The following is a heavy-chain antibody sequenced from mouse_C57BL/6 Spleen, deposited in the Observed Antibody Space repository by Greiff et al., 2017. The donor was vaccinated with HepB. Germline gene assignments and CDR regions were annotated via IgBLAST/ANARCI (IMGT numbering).Heavy chain of an antibody. CDR2: ISSGGST. Sequence: VKLMESGPGLVQPSQSLSITCTVSGFSLTSYGVHWVRQSPGKGLEWLGVISSGGSTDYNAAFISRLSISKDNSKSQVFFKMNSLQADDTAIYYCASHRAWFAYWGQGTLVTVSA. CDR1: GFSLTSYG. V-gene: IGHV2-2*01. J-gene: IGHJ3*01. CDR3: ASHRAWFAY.